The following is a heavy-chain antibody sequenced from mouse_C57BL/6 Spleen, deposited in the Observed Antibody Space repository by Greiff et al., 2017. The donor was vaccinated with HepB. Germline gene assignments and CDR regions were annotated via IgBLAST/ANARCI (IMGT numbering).Heavy chain of an antibody. Sequence: QVQLQQSGAELVKPGASVKMSCKASGYTFTTYPIEWMKQNHGKSLEWIGNFHPYNDDTKYNEKFKGKATLTVEKSSSTVYLELSRLTSYDSAVYYCATGAYGNYGYAMDYWGQGTSVTVSS. CDR2: FHPYNDDT. J-gene: IGHJ4*01. CDR3: ATGAYGNYGYAMDY. D-gene: IGHD2-1*01. V-gene: IGHV1-47*01. CDR1: GYTFTTYP.